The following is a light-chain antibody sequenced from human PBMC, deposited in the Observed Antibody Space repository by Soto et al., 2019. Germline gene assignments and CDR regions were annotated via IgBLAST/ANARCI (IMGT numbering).Light chain of an antibody. J-gene: IGKJ1*01. V-gene: IGKV3-15*01. CDR1: QSVSSK. CDR3: QQYNTWPPLT. CDR2: GAP. Sequence: EIVMTQSPATLSVSPGERATLSCRASQSVSSKLAWYQQKPGQAPRLLIYGAPTRATGIPARFSGSGSGTEFTLTISSLQPEDFALYYCQQYNTWPPLTFGQGTKVEIK.